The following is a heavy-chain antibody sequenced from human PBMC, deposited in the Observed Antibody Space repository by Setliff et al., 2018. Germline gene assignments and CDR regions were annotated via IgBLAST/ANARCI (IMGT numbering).Heavy chain of an antibody. CDR2: INHTGST. CDR1: GGSFSGYY. CDR3: ARPGGTTVVARHFDY. Sequence: SETLSLTCAVYGGSFSGYYWSWIRQPPGKGLELIGEINHTGSTNYNPSLKSRVTISVDTSKNQFSLRLSSVTAADTAVYYCARPGGTTVVARHFDYWGSGILVTVSS. V-gene: IGHV4-34*01. J-gene: IGHJ4*01. D-gene: IGHD2-15*01.